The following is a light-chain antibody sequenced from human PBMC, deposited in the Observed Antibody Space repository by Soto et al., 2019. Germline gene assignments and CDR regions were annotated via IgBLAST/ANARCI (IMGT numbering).Light chain of an antibody. V-gene: IGLV2-8*01. CDR1: IGGYNY. J-gene: IGLJ3*02. CDR2: DFT. Sequence: QSVLTQPPSASGSPGQSVTISCTGNIGGYNYVSCYEQHPGKAARLMIFDFTKRPSGVADHFSGSKSGNTASLTVCGLQAEDEADYYCSSYAGSNNLVFGGGTKLTVL. CDR3: SSYAGSNNLV.